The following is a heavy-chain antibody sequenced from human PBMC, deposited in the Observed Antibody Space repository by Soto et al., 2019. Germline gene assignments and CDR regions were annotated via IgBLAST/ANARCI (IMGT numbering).Heavy chain of an antibody. D-gene: IGHD5-18*01. CDR3: ARLSRSDTAMVIY. CDR2: IYPGDSDT. V-gene: IGHV5-51*01. J-gene: IGHJ4*02. Sequence: GESLKISCKGSGYSFTTYWIGWVRQMPGKGLEWMGIIYPGDSDTRYSPSFQGQVTMSADKSISTAYLHWSSLKASDTAVYYCARLSRSDTAMVIYWGQGTMVTVSS. CDR1: GYSFTTYW.